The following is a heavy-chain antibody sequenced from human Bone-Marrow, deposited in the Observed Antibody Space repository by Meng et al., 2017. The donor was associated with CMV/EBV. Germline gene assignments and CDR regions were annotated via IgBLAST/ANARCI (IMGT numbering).Heavy chain of an antibody. CDR2: ISSSSSYI. D-gene: IGHD6-13*01. CDR3: AKDLRTSSWYEGY. Sequence: GGSLRLSCAASGFTFSSYSMNWVRQAPGKGLEWVSSISSSSSYIYYADSVKGRFTISRDNAKNSLYLQMNSLRAEDTAVYYCAKDLRTSSWYEGYWGQGTLVTVSS. J-gene: IGHJ4*02. CDR1: GFTFSSYS. V-gene: IGHV3-21*01.